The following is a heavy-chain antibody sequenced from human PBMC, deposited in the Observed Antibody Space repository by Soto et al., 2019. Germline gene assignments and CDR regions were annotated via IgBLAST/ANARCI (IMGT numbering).Heavy chain of an antibody. CDR1: GGSIDSLYH. D-gene: IGHD3-3*01. J-gene: IGHJ4*02. CDR3: ARGALNYDLWSGPINGGMDV. V-gene: IGHV4-39*02. Sequence: PSETLSLTCTVSGGSIDSLYHWGWIRQPPGKGLEWIGSIDDGGKVYYNPSLTGRVTLFVDTSKNSFSLNLTSVTAADTAVYYCARGALNYDLWSGPINGGMDVWGQGTLVTVSS. CDR2: IDDGGKV.